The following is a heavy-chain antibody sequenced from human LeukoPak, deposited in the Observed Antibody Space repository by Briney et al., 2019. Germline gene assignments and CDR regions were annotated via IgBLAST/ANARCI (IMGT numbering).Heavy chain of an antibody. J-gene: IGHJ6*03. CDR1: GYTFTDYS. Sequence: AASVKVSCKASGYTFTDYSLHWVRQAPGQGLEWMGWINPKSSGTNYAQKFQDRVTMTSDTSISTAYMELMRLRSDDTAVYYCARVFDTYYMDVWGEGTTVTVSS. CDR3: ARVFDTYYMDV. V-gene: IGHV1-2*02. CDR2: INPKSSGT.